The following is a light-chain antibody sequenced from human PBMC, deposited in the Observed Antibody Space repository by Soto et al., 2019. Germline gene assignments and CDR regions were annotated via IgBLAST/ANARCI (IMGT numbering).Light chain of an antibody. J-gene: IGKJ1*01. CDR3: QQYNSWLWT. V-gene: IGKV3D-15*01. CDR1: QSVRSN. CDR2: GAS. Sequence: EIPVTHSPATLSVSPWERATLSCRASQSVRSNLAWYQQKPGQAPRLVIYGASTRASGVPARFSGSGSGTEFTLTIISSLQSEDSAVYYCQQYNSWLWTFGQGTKVDIK.